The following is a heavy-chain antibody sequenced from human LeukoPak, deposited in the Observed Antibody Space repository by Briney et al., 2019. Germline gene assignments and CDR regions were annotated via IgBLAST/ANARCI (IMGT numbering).Heavy chain of an antibody. CDR1: GGTFSNYG. Sequence: SVKVSCKASGGTFSNYGISWVRQAPGQGLEWMGGFIPLFGSAIYAQKFQGRVTITADESSTTAYMEVNILRSGDTAVYYCASGGYCGGDCYSPDYWGQGTLVTVSS. CDR3: ASGGYCGGDCYSPDY. CDR2: FIPLFGSA. D-gene: IGHD2-21*02. J-gene: IGHJ4*02. V-gene: IGHV1-69*13.